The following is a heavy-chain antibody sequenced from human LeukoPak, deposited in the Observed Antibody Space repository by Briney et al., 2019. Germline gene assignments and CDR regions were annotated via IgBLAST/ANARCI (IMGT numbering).Heavy chain of an antibody. D-gene: IGHD2-15*01. CDR2: VYYSGNT. J-gene: IGHJ4*02. Sequence: SETLSLTCSVSGGAISTYYWSWIRQPPGKGLEWIGYVYYSGNTNYNPSLKSRVTISVDTLKNQFSLKVSSVTAADTATYYCARGVVAATGYDYWGQGTLVTVSS. CDR3: ARGVVAATGYDY. V-gene: IGHV4-59*01. CDR1: GGAISTYY.